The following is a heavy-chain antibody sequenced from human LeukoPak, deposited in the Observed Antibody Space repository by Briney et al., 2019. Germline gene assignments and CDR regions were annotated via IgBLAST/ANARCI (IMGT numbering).Heavy chain of an antibody. CDR2: INTGTGHP. CDR3: ARGIGIGTVLMVHGNMDV. Sequence: ASVKVSCKASGYTFTDYAMSWVRQAPGQGLESMGWINTGTGHPTYAQGFTGRFLFSLDTSVSTAYLQISSLKAEDTAVYYCARGIGIGTVLMVHGNMDVWGKGTTVTVSS. D-gene: IGHD2-8*01. J-gene: IGHJ6*03. V-gene: IGHV7-4-1*02. CDR1: GYTFTDYA.